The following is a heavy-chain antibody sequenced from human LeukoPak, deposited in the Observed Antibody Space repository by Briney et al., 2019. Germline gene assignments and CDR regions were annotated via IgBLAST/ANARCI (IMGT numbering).Heavy chain of an antibody. D-gene: IGHD2-21*02. CDR1: GFTFSSYV. Sequence: GGSLRLSCAASGFTFSSYVMSWVRQAPGKGLEWVSVISGSSNTVYYADSVKGRFTISRDNSKNTLYLQMNSLRPEDTAVYYCAREGSYCGGGCYSNYYFDYWGQGTLVTVSS. CDR2: ISGSSNTV. V-gene: IGHV3-23*01. CDR3: AREGSYCGGGCYSNYYFDY. J-gene: IGHJ4*02.